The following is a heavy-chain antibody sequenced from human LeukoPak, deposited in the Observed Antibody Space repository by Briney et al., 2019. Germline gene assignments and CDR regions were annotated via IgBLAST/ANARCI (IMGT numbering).Heavy chain of an antibody. CDR3: AKDLTGFGEHLFGY. Sequence: GGSLRLSCAASGFTFSNYAMNWVRQAPGKGLEWVSVISGGGGGTYYTDSVKGRFTISRDNSKNMLYLQMNSLRAEDTALYYCAKDLTGFGEHLFGYWGQGTLVTVSS. CDR1: GFTFSNYA. J-gene: IGHJ4*02. D-gene: IGHD3-10*01. CDR2: ISGGGGGT. V-gene: IGHV3-23*01.